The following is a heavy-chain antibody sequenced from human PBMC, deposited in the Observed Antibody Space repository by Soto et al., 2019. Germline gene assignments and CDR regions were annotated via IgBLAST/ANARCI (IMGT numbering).Heavy chain of an antibody. D-gene: IGHD1-26*01. CDR1: GGSISSSSYY. CDR3: AKTYSGSYSPFAY. J-gene: IGHJ4*02. V-gene: IGHV4-39*01. Sequence: QLQLQESGPGLVKPSETLSLTCTVSGGSISSSSYYWGWIRQPPGKGLEWIGSIYYSGSTYYNPPLKSRVARSVDTSNNQFSLKLSSVTAAAPAVYYCAKTYSGSYSPFAYWGQGTLVTVSS. CDR2: IYYSGST.